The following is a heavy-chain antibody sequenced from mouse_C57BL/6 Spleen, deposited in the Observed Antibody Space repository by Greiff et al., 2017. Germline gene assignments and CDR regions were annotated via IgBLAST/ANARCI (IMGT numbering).Heavy chain of an antibody. Sequence: EVQLQESGGDLVKPGGSLKLSCAASGFTFSSYGMSWVRQTPDKRLEWVATISSGGSYTYYPDSVKGRFTISRDNAKNTLYLQMSSLKSEDTAMYYCARPSYDYDDAMDYWGQGTSVTVSS. CDR3: ARPSYDYDDAMDY. CDR1: GFTFSSYG. CDR2: ISSGGSYT. J-gene: IGHJ4*01. V-gene: IGHV5-6*01. D-gene: IGHD2-4*01.